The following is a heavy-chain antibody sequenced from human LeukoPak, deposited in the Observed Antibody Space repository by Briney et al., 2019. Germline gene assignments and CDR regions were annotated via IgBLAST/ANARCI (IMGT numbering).Heavy chain of an antibody. CDR3: ARGGDGYNYFDN. J-gene: IGHJ4*02. D-gene: IGHD5-24*01. V-gene: IGHV4-59*01. Sequence: SETLSLTCTVSGVSISNYFWSWIRQPPGKGLEWIGYIHYSGTTKYYPSLNSRVTISVDTSENQFSLKLSSVTAADTAVHYCARGGDGYNYFDNWGQGSLVTVSS. CDR2: IHYSGTT. CDR1: GVSISNYF.